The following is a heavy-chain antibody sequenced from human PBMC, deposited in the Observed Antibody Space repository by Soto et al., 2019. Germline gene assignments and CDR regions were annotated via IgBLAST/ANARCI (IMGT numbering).Heavy chain of an antibody. V-gene: IGHV1-24*01. D-gene: IGHD3-16*01. CDR1: GKTLSDIS. CDR3: GGGSGRLLGVWCWIDP. CDR2: FEPEDGQT. Sequence: QVQLVQSGAEVKKPGASLKVSCKASGKTLSDISIHWVRQAPGKGLEWMGGFEPEDGQTIYAQKFQGRATVTADTSTDTVYMEMSSFKSEDTAVYYCGGGSGRLLGVWCWIDPWGLGSLFTVSS. J-gene: IGHJ5*02.